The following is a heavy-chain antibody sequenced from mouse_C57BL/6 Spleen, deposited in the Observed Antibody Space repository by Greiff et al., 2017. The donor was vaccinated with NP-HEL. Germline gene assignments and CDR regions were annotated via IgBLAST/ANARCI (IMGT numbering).Heavy chain of an antibody. D-gene: IGHD5-5*01. CDR1: GYTFTDYE. V-gene: IGHV1-15*01. Sequence: QVQLKQSGAELVRPGASVTLSCKASGYTFTDYEMHWVKQTPVHGLEWIGAIDPETGGTAYNQKFKGKAILTADKSSSTAYMELRSLTSEDSAVYYCTRSHYLYYFDYWGQGTTLTVSS. CDR3: TRSHYLYYFDY. J-gene: IGHJ2*01. CDR2: IDPETGGT.